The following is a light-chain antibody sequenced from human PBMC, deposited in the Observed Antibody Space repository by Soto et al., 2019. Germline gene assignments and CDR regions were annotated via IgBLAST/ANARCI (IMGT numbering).Light chain of an antibody. Sequence: QSLLTQPASVSGSPGQSITISCTGTSSDVGGYNYVSWYQQHPGKAPKLMIYDVSNRPSGVSNRFSGSKSGNTASLTISGLQAEDEADYYCSSYTSSSTPLSVFGTGTKVTVL. CDR3: SSYTSSSTPLSV. J-gene: IGLJ1*01. CDR1: SSDVGGYNY. CDR2: DVS. V-gene: IGLV2-14*01.